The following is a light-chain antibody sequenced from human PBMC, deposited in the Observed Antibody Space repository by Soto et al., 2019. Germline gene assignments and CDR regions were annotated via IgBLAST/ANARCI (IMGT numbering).Light chain of an antibody. CDR1: QDIRNA. J-gene: IGKJ3*01. Sequence: DIQMTQSPSSLSASVGDRVTITCRASQDIRNALGWYQQKPGKAPKRLIYGASSLQSGVPSRFSSSRSGTEFTLTISSLQPEDFETYYCLQHNSYPFTFGPGTKVDIK. CDR3: LQHNSYPFT. CDR2: GAS. V-gene: IGKV1-17*01.